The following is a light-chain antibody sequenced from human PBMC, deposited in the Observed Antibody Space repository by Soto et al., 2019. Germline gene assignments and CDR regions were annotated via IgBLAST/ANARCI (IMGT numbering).Light chain of an antibody. CDR3: QQRSNWPIT. J-gene: IGKJ5*01. CDR1: QSVSSY. Sequence: EIVFTHSPDTLSFSPVERATLPCRASQSVSSYLAWYQQKPGQAPRLLIYDASNRATGIPARFSGSGSGTDFTLTISSLEPEDFAVYYCQQRSNWPITFGQGTRLE. CDR2: DAS. V-gene: IGKV3-11*01.